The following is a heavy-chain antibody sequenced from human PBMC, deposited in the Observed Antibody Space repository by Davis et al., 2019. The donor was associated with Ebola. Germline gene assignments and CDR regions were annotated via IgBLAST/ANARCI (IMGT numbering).Heavy chain of an antibody. CDR2: IYPGDSDT. CDR1: GYSFTTYW. V-gene: IGHV5-51*01. Sequence: PGGSLRLSCKSSGYSFTTYWIGWVRQMPGKGLEWMGIIYPGDSDTRYSPSFQGQVTISADKSISTAYLQWSSLKASDTAMYYCARVSLYSSSSGFDYWGQGTLVTVSS. CDR3: ARVSLYSSSSGFDY. D-gene: IGHD6-6*01. J-gene: IGHJ4*02.